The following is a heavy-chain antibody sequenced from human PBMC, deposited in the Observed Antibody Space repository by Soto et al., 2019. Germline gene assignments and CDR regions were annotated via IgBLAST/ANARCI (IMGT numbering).Heavy chain of an antibody. CDR3: VYSSLYGGDF. J-gene: IGHJ4*02. CDR1: GFSLSTNGVG. V-gene: IGHV2-5*02. CDR2: IYWDDDK. D-gene: IGHD4-17*01. Sequence: SGPTLVNPTETLTLTCYFSGFSLSTNGVGVGWIRQPPGKTLEWLAMIYWDDDKVYRPSLVSRLTVTKDSSKNEVVLTMTNMDPVDTATYYCVYSSLYGGDFWGQGTLVTVSS.